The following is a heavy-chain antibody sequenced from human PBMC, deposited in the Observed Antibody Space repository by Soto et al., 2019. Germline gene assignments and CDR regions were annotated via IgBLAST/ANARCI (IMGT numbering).Heavy chain of an antibody. CDR3: ARGGSLNWYFDL. CDR1: GFTFSSYW. Sequence: EVQLVESGGGLVQPGGSLRLSCAASGFTFSSYWMHWVRQAPGTGLVWVSRINSDGSSTSYADSVKGRFTISRDNAKNTLYLQMNSLSAEDTAVYSCARGGSLNWYFDLWGRGTLVTVSS. V-gene: IGHV3-74*01. D-gene: IGHD1-26*01. J-gene: IGHJ2*01. CDR2: INSDGSST.